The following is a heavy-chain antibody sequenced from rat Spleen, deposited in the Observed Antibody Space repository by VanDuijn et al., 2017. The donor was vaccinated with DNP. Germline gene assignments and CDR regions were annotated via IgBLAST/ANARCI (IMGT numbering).Heavy chain of an antibody. V-gene: IGHV2-27*01. D-gene: IGHD1-12*02. CDR2: IQSGGST. CDR1: GFSLTSYH. CDR3: ARWDYDGWFAY. Sequence: QVQLKESGPGLVQPSQTLSLTCTVSGFSLTSYHVHWVPQPPGKGLEWMGRIQSGGSTDYNSALKSRLSISRDTSKSQVFLKMNSVQTEDTAMYFCARWDYDGWFAYWGQGTLVTVSS. J-gene: IGHJ3*01.